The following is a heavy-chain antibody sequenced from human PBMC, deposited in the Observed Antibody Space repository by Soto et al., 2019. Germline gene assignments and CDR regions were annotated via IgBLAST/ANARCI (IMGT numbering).Heavy chain of an antibody. CDR2: IGTAGDT. CDR3: ARGSTMVRGVILDVFDI. Sequence: GGSLRLSCAASGFTFSSYDMHWVRQATGKGLEWVSAIGTAGDTYYPGSVKGRFTISRENAKNSLYLQMNSLRAGDTAVYYCARGSTMVRGVILDVFDIWGQGTMVIVSS. J-gene: IGHJ3*02. V-gene: IGHV3-13*04. D-gene: IGHD3-10*01. CDR1: GFTFSSYD.